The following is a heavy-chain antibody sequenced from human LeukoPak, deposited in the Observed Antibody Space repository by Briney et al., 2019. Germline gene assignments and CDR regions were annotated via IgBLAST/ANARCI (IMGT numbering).Heavy chain of an antibody. CDR1: GASISSNY. D-gene: IGHD6-19*01. V-gene: IGHV4-59*01. CDR2: IHNSGST. CDR3: ARLGSGWPGIDS. J-gene: IGHJ4*02. Sequence: SETLSLTCTVSGASISSNYWSWVRQPPGRGLEWIGFIHNSGSTNYNPSLETRVSIDTSKRQFSLHLMSVSAADTAVYYCARLGSGWPGIDSWGQGTLVIVSS.